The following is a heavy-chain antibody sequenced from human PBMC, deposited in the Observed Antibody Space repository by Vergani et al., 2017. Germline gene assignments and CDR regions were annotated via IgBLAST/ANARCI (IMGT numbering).Heavy chain of an antibody. V-gene: IGHV4-34*01. CDR3: AGGLGPEWPIGPD. D-gene: IGHD3-3*01. Sequence: QVQLQQWGAGLLKPSETLSLTCGISGGSFSGYCSTWTRQAPGKGLEWIGEVDHTGNVNYNPSLKSRVTISLYTSENTVSLKLISVTAADTAVYYCAGGLGPEWPIGPDWGPGTLVTVSS. J-gene: IGHJ4*02. CDR1: GGSFSGYC. CDR2: VDHTGNV.